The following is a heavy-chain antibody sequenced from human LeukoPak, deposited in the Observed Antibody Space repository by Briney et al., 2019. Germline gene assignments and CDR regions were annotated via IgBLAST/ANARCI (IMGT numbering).Heavy chain of an antibody. CDR3: AMPIAVAGTGYFQH. D-gene: IGHD6-19*01. CDR2: IIPILGIA. J-gene: IGHJ1*01. Sequence: ASVTVSCKASGGTFSSYAISWVRQAPGQGLEWMGRIIPILGIANYAQKFQGRVTITADKSTSTAYMELSSLRSEDTAVYYCAMPIAVAGTGYFQHWGQGTLVTVSS. CDR1: GGTFSSYA. V-gene: IGHV1-69*04.